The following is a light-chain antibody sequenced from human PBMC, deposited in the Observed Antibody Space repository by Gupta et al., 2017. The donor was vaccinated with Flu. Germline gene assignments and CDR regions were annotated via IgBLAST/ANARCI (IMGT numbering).Light chain of an antibody. CDR1: QSIKNNL. V-gene: IGKV3-20*01. CDR2: VAS. CDR3: QQYGISLYT. Sequence: RGTLTCRVSQSIKNNLLTWYQQKPGQAPMLLIYVASSRASGIPDRFSGSGAGTDFTLTIRRLEAEDVAVYYCQQYGISLYTFGQGTKLEIK. J-gene: IGKJ2*01.